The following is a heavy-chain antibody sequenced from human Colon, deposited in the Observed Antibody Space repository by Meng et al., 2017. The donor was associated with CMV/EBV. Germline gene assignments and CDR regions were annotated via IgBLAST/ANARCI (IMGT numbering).Heavy chain of an antibody. CDR3: VGGGSGYMDY. V-gene: IGHV3-74*03. D-gene: IGHD5-12*01. CDR1: GLTCSGWW. J-gene: IGHJ4*02. CDR2: IKTDVSYT. Sequence: RSCAASGLTCSGWWMPWVRQAPGEGLVWVSRIKTDVSYTTYADSVKGRFTISRDNAENTLYLQMNSLRVEDTAVYYCVGGGSGYMDYWGQGTLVTVSS.